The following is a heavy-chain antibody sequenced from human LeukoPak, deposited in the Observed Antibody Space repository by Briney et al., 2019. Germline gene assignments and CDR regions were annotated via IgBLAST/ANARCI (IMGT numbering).Heavy chain of an antibody. J-gene: IGHJ6*04. Sequence: GASVKVSCKASGYTFTSYGISWVRQAPGQGLEWMGWISAYNGNTNYAQKLRGRVTMTTDTSTSTAYMELRSLRSDDTAVYYCARDRTVAAAGMLAGMDVWGKGTTVTVSS. CDR2: ISAYNGNT. CDR1: GYTFTSYG. D-gene: IGHD6-13*01. CDR3: ARDRTVAAAGMLAGMDV. V-gene: IGHV1-18*04.